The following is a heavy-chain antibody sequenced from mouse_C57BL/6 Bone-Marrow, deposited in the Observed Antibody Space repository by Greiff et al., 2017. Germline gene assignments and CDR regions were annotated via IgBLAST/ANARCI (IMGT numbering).Heavy chain of an antibody. D-gene: IGHD1-1*01. CDR3: TITTVVATCVLYAMDY. CDR1: GFNIKDDY. V-gene: IGHV14-4*01. Sequence: EVKLQQSGAELVRPGASVKLSCTASGFNIKDDYMHWVKQRPEQGLEWIGWIDPENGDTAYASKFQGKATITADTSSNTAYLQLSSLTSEDTAVYYCTITTVVATCVLYAMDYWGQGTSVTVSS. J-gene: IGHJ4*01. CDR2: IDPENGDT.